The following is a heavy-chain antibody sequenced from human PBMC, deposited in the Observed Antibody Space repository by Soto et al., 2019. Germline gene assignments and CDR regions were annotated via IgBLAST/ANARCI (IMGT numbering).Heavy chain of an antibody. CDR2: ISAYNGNT. CDR3: ARVLRLLDYYGSGSYAFDI. Sequence: QGLEWMGWISAYNGNTNYAQKLQGRATMTTDTSTSTAYMELRSLRSDDTAVYYCARVLRLLDYYGSGSYAFDIWGQGTMVTVS. V-gene: IGHV1-18*01. D-gene: IGHD3-10*01. J-gene: IGHJ3*02.